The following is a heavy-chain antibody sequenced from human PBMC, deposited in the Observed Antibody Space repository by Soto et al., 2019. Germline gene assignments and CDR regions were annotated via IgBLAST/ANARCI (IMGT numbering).Heavy chain of an antibody. D-gene: IGHD3-10*01. CDR1: GFTFSSYW. V-gene: IGHV3-74*01. J-gene: IGHJ1*01. Sequence: PGGSLRLSCAASGFTFSSYWMHWVRQAPGKGLEWVSRINSDGSSTSYADIVKGRFTISRDNAKNTVYLQMNSLRAEDTALYYCARGIRNYYGRAYWGQRTLVTGSS. CDR3: ARGIRNYYGRAY. CDR2: INSDGSST.